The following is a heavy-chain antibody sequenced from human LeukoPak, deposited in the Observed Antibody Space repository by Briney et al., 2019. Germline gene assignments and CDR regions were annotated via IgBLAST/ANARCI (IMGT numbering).Heavy chain of an antibody. V-gene: IGHV3-74*01. D-gene: IGHD6-13*01. CDR3: AREGVWRQQLVDYYYGMDV. CDR2: INSDGSST. CDR1: GFTFSSYW. J-gene: IGHJ6*02. Sequence: GGSLRLSGAASGFTFSSYWMHWVRQAPGKGLVWVSRINSDGSSTSYADSVKGRFTISRDNAKNTLYLQMNSLRAEDTAVYYCAREGVWRQQLVDYYYGMDVWGQGTTVTVSS.